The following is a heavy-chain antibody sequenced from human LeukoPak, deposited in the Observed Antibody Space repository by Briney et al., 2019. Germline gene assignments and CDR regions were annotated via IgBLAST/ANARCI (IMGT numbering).Heavy chain of an antibody. CDR1: GGSISSGGYY. J-gene: IGHJ4*02. V-gene: IGHV4-30-2*01. D-gene: IGHD3-3*01. Sequence: SETLSLTCTVSGGSISSGGYYWSWIRQPPGKGLEWIGYIYHSGSTYYNPSLKSRVTISVDRSKNQFSLKLSSVTAADTAVYYCARVAALRFLEIDYWGQGTLVTVSS. CDR3: ARVAALRFLEIDY. CDR2: IYHSGST.